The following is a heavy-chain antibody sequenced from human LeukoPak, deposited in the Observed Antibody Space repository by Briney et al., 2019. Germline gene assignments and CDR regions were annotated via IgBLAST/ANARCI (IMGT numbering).Heavy chain of an antibody. D-gene: IGHD3-10*02. CDR1: GFSVSSSY. J-gene: IGHJ4*02. CDR2: IYSGGNT. Sequence: PGGSLRLSCAASGFSVSSSYMSWVRQAPGKGLEWVSVIYSGGNTYYADSVKGRFTTSRDNSKNTLYLQMNSLRAGDTAVYYCARWTSSSMTTNPLFGYWGQGALVTVSS. CDR3: ARWTSSSMTTNPLFGY. V-gene: IGHV3-66*01.